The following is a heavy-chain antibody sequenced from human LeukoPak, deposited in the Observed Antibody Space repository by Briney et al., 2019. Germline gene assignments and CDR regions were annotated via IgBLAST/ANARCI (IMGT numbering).Heavy chain of an antibody. CDR1: GGSISSYY. V-gene: IGHV4-59*01. Sequence: PSETLSLTCTVSGGSISSYYGSWIRQPPGKGLEWIGYIYYSGSTNYNPSLKSRVTISVDTSKNQFSLKLSSVTAADTAVYYCARDRGYYDSMDYWGQGTLVTVSS. D-gene: IGHD3-22*01. CDR2: IYYSGST. J-gene: IGHJ4*02. CDR3: ARDRGYYDSMDY.